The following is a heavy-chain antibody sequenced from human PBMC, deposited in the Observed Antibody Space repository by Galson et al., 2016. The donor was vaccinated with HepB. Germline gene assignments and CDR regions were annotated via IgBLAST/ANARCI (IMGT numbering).Heavy chain of an antibody. CDR3: ATMFYYYDRGFDRVDAFDM. D-gene: IGHD3-16*01. Sequence: SLRLSCAASGFSFSSYWMNWVRQAPGKGLEWVADIKQDGGEKYYVDSVGGRFTVSQDNAKNSLYLQMNSLRAEDTAVYYCATMFYYYDRGFDRVDAFDMWGQGTLVTVSS. CDR2: IKQDGGEK. CDR1: GFSFSSYW. J-gene: IGHJ3*02. V-gene: IGHV3-7*01.